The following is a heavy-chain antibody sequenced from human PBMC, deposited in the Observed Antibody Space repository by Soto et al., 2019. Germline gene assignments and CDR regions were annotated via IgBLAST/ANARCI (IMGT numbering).Heavy chain of an antibody. CDR2: ISYDGSNK. D-gene: IGHD6-6*01. Sequence: QVQLVESGGGVVQPGRSLRLSCAASGFTFSSYGMHWVRQAPGKGLAWVAVISYDGSNKYYADSGMGRFTISRNNTKNTQYLQMNGLGTEDTDVYYCAKGIAARRDFVEYYYGMDVWGQGTTVTVSS. CDR3: AKGIAARRDFVEYYYGMDV. V-gene: IGHV3-30*18. CDR1: GFTFSSYG. J-gene: IGHJ6*02.